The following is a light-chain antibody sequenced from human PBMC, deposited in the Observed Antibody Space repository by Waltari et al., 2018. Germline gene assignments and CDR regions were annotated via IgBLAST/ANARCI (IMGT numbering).Light chain of an antibody. J-gene: IGLJ3*02. CDR3: SAWDSSLSAWV. CDR1: CHTVGHQG. CDR2: RNN. V-gene: IGLV10-54*01. Sequence: QAGLTQPPSVSKGLRQTATLTCTRNCHTVGHQGAASLQQPQAHPPKLLSYRNNNRPSGISERLSASRSGNTASLTITGLQPEDEADYYCSAWDSSLSAWVFGGGTKLTVL.